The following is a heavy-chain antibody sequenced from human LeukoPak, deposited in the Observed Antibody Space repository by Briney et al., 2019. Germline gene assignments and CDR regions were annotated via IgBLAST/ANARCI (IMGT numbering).Heavy chain of an antibody. J-gene: IGHJ4*02. CDR2: ISSSSSYI. V-gene: IGHV3-21*01. Sequence: GGSLRLSCAASGFTFSSYSMNWVRQAPGKGLEWVSSISSSSSYIYYADSVKGRFTISRDNAKNSLYLQMNSLRAEDTAVYYCARVGSGYYLSDMNYWGQGTLVTVS. D-gene: IGHD3-3*01. CDR3: ARVGSGYYLSDMNY. CDR1: GFTFSSYS.